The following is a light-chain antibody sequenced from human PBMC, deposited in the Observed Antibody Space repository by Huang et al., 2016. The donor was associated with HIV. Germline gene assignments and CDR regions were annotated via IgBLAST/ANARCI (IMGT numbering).Light chain of an antibody. Sequence: IRMTQSPSSLSASTGDRVTITCRANQDINNCLAWYQQRPGSVPKLLIYAASTLQSGVPSRVSGNGSGTDFTLTIGCLHSEDVATYYFQQYDIHPLTFGPGTRVDIK. CDR2: AAS. CDR1: QDINNC. CDR3: QQYDIHPLT. V-gene: IGKV1-8*01. J-gene: IGKJ3*01.